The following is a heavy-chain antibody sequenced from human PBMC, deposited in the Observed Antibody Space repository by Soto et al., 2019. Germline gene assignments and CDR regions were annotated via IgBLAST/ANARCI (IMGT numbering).Heavy chain of an antibody. CDR1: GFTFSSYA. J-gene: IGHJ2*01. CDR3: ATRVATLGVYFDL. CDR2: ISGSGGST. D-gene: IGHD5-12*01. Sequence: EVQLLESGGGLVQPGGSLRLSCAASGFTFSSYAMSWVRQAPGKGLEWVSAISGSGGSTYYAESVKGRFTISRDNSKNTLYLQMNSLRAEDTAVYYCATRVATLGVYFDLWGRGTLVTVSS. V-gene: IGHV3-23*01.